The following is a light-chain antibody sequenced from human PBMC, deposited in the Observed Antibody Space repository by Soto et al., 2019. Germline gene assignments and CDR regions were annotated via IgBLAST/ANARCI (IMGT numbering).Light chain of an antibody. CDR1: SSDVGGYNY. CDR3: CSYAGSSTFV. V-gene: IGLV2-14*01. CDR2: EVS. J-gene: IGLJ2*01. Sequence: QSALTQPASVSGSPGQSITISCTGTSSDVGGYNYVSWYQQHPGKAPKLMIYEVSNRPSGVSNRFSGSKSGNTASLTISGLQAEDEADYHCCSYAGSSTFVFGGGTKLTVL.